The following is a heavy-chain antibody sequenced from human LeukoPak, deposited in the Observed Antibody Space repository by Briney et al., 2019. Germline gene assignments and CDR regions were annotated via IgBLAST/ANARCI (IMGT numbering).Heavy chain of an antibody. CDR1: GYTFTNCP. J-gene: IGHJ4*02. CDR2: INTGDGHT. Sequence: ASVKVSCKASGYTFTNCPIHWVRQAPGHRLEWMGWINTGDGHTKYSQDFQGRVTITRDTSANTAYMELSSLRSEDMAVYYCARCPWYSDGWVDYWGQGTLVTVSS. D-gene: IGHD1-26*01. V-gene: IGHV1-3*03. CDR3: ARCPWYSDGWVDY.